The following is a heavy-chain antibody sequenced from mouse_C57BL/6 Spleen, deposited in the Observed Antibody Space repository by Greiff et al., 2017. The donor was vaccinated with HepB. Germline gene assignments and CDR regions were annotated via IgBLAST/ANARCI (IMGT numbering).Heavy chain of an antibody. CDR3: ARKSLCYSDY. D-gene: IGHD6-1*01. V-gene: IGHV1-69*01. CDR1: GYTFTSYW. J-gene: IGHJ2*01. CDR2: IDPSDSYT. Sequence: QVQLQQPGAELVMPGASVKLSCKASGYTFTSYWMHWVKERPGQGLEWIGEIDPSDSYTNYNQKFKGKSTLTVDTSSSTAYMQLSSLTSEDSAVYYCARKSLCYSDYWRRGTTLTVSS.